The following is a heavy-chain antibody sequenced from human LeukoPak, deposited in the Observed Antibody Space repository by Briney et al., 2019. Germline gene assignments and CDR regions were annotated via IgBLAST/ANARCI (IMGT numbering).Heavy chain of an antibody. J-gene: IGHJ3*02. CDR3: ASDYYDSSGFSPLDI. CDR2: ISYDGSNK. CDR1: GFTFSSYA. D-gene: IGHD3-22*01. V-gene: IGHV3-30*04. Sequence: GGSLRLSCAASGFTFSSYAMHWVRQAPGKGLEWVAVISYDGSNKYYADSVKGRFTISRDNSKNTLYLQMNSLRAEDTAVYYCASDYYDSSGFSPLDIWGQGTMVTVSS.